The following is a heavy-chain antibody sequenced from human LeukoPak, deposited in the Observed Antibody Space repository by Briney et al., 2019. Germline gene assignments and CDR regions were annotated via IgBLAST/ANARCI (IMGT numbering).Heavy chain of an antibody. CDR3: ARAPHSDNWSPYF. V-gene: IGHV3-23*01. Sequence: GGSLRLSCAASGFTFSSYAMSGVRQAPGKGLEGVSVISESGGNRNYADSVKGRFTISRDNSKNTLYLQVSSLRAEDRAVYYCARAPHSDNWSPYFWGQGALVTVSS. CDR1: GFTFSSYA. J-gene: IGHJ4*02. D-gene: IGHD1-1*01. CDR2: ISESGGNR.